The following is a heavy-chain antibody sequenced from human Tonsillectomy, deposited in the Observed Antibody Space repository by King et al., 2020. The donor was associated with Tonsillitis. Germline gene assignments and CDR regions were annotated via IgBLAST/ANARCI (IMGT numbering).Heavy chain of an antibody. CDR1: GFTFSDYY. CDR3: ARPSGWKTVHYYHYYYGLDV. CDR2: ISSSGSPI. D-gene: IGHD6-19*01. Sequence: VQLVESGGGLVKPGGSLRLSCAASGFTFSDYYMSWIRQAPGKGLEWVSYISSSGSPIYYADSVKGRFTISRDNAKNALYLQMNSLRAEDTAVYDCARPSGWKTVHYYHYYYGLDVWGQGTTVTVSS. V-gene: IGHV3-11*01. J-gene: IGHJ6*02.